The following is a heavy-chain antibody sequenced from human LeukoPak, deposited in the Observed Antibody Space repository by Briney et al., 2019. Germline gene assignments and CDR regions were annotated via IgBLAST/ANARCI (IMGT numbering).Heavy chain of an antibody. CDR2: IDWDDDK. V-gene: IGHV2-70*11. J-gene: IGHJ5*02. D-gene: IGHD3-10*01. CDR1: GFSLSTSGMC. Sequence: GSGPTLVKPTQTLTLTCTFSGFSLSTSGMCVSWIRQPPGKALEWLARIDWDDDKYYSTSLKTRLTISKDTSKNQVVLTMTNMDPVDTATYYCARIRCHRWFGDLTADLFDPWGQGTLVTVSS. CDR3: ARIRCHRWFGDLTADLFDP.